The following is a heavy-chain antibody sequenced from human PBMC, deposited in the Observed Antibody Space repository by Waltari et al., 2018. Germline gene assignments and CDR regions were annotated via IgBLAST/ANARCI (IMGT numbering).Heavy chain of an antibody. CDR1: GFTFSNSS. Sequence: EVQLVESGGGLVQPGGSLRLTCEGSGFTFSNSSVHWVRQAPGKGLEWRSRINSDGVTTKSAESVKGRFTISRDNAKNTLYLEMNSLRAEDTAVYYCARAGYYRFDYWGQGTLVTVSS. V-gene: IGHV3-74*03. CDR2: INSDGVTT. CDR3: ARAGYYRFDY. D-gene: IGHD3-22*01. J-gene: IGHJ4*02.